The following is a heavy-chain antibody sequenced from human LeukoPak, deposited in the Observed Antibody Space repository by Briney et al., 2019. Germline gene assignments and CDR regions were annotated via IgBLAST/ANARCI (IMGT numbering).Heavy chain of an antibody. V-gene: IGHV3-23*01. CDR1: GFTFSTYA. CDR2: ISAAGGSA. CDR3: AKDLLFPTFGSDS. D-gene: IGHD2-21*02. J-gene: IGHJ4*02. Sequence: GGSLRLSCAASGFTFSTYAMSSVRQAPGKGLEWVSAISAAGGSAYYADSVKGRFTVSRDNSRNTLYLQMNSLRAEDTALYYCAKDLLFPTFGSDSWGQGTLVTVSS.